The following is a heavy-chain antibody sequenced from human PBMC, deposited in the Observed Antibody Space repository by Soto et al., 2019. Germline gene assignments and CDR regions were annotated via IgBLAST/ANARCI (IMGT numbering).Heavy chain of an antibody. CDR2: ISPFNGNT. CDR3: ARGQAVDRNYYYGIDV. V-gene: IGHV1-18*01. J-gene: IGHJ6*04. CDR1: GYPFTSYG. D-gene: IGHD6-19*01. Sequence: QVHLVQSGGEAKKPGASVKVSCKTSGYPFTSYGIVWVRQAPGQGLEWMGWISPFNGNTYYAQKVQGRVTMTTDTYTNTVYMELSSLRSDDTAVYYGARGQAVDRNYYYGIDVWGKGNTVTVSS.